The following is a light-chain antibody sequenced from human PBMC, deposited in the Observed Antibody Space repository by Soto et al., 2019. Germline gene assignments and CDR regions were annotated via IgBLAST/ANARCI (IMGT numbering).Light chain of an antibody. CDR3: HQYGSSPTT. Sequence: EIVMTQSPATVSVSPGERATLSCRASQSVSDKLAWYQQKPGQAPRLLIYHASARATGIPARFSGSGSGTEFTLTISGLQSEDFAVYYCHQYGSSPTTLGQGTKVDIK. CDR2: HAS. J-gene: IGKJ1*01. V-gene: IGKV3-15*01. CDR1: QSVSDK.